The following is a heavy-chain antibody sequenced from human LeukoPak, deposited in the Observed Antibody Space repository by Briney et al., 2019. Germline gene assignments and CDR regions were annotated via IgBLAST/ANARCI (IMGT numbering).Heavy chain of an antibody. V-gene: IGHV3-9*01. CDR3: ARDSGLRLGELSLYPAVGY. CDR1: GFTFDEYA. Sequence: GGSLRLSCAASGFTFDEYAMHWVRPAPGKGLEWVSGISWNSGSIRYADSAKGRFTISRDNAKNSLYLQMNSLRAEDTAVYYCARDSGLRLGELSLYPAVGYWGQGTLVTVSS. J-gene: IGHJ4*02. CDR2: ISWNSGSI. D-gene: IGHD3-16*02.